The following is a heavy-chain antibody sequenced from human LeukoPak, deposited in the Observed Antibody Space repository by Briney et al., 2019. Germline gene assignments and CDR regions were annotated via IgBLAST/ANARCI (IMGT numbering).Heavy chain of an antibody. Sequence: GSSVEVSCKASGGTFSSYAISWVRQAPGQGLEWMGRIIPILGIANYAQKFQGRVTITADKSTSTAYMELSSLRSEDTAVYYCARDAYYYDSSGYHDYWGQGTLVTVSS. CDR3: ARDAYYYDSSGYHDY. D-gene: IGHD3-22*01. J-gene: IGHJ4*02. CDR2: IIPILGIA. V-gene: IGHV1-69*04. CDR1: GGTFSSYA.